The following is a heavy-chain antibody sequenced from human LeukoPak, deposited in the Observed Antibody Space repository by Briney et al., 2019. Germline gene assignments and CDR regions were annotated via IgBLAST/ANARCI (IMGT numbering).Heavy chain of an antibody. CDR1: GFIFNNYA. CDR3: AKDNRRHYTRGPNPDSLH. D-gene: IGHD2-2*02. CDR2: ISWNSGSI. J-gene: IGHJ4*02. Sequence: GGSLRLSCAGSGFIFNNYAMHWVRQPPGKGLEWVSGISWNSGSIDYADSVKGRFTISRDNAKNSLYLQMNSLRVEDTAFYYCAKDNRRHYTRGPNPDSLHWGQGALVTVSS. V-gene: IGHV3-9*01.